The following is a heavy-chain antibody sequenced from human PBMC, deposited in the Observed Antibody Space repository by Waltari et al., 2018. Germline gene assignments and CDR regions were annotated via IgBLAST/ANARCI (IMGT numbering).Heavy chain of an antibody. V-gene: IGHV4-31*03. Sequence: QVQLQESGPGLVKPSQTLSLTCTVSGGSINSAPYLWSWIRHHPGKGLEYIGYMYHSGSTYYKSSLRSRLSMSIDTSQNQFSLRLTSMTPADTAVYYCVRDRGYGGKSGLFDSWGQGIQVTVSP. CDR3: VRDRGYGGKSGLFDS. CDR2: MYHSGST. J-gene: IGHJ4*02. D-gene: IGHD2-15*01. CDR1: GGSINSAPYL.